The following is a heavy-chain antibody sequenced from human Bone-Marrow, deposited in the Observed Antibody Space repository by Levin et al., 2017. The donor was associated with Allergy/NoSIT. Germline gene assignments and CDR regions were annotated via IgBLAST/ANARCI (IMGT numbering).Heavy chain of an antibody. J-gene: IGHJ6*02. CDR1: GFTISDYY. D-gene: IGHD6-13*01. Sequence: PGGSLRLSCAASGFTISDYYMSWIRQAPGKGLEWVSYIRSSSSYTNHADFVEGRFTISRDNAKNSLFLQMNSLRAEDTAVYYCARESGQLGYYHYYGMDVWGQGTTVTVSS. CDR3: ARESGQLGYYHYYGMDV. CDR2: IRSSSSYT. V-gene: IGHV3-11*05.